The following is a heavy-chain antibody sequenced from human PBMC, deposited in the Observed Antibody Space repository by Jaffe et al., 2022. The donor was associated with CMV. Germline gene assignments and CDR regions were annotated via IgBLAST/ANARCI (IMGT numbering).Heavy chain of an antibody. D-gene: IGHD6-6*01. Sequence: QVQLQQWGAGLLKPSETLSLTCAVYGGSFSGYYWSWIRQPPGKGLEWIGEINHSGSTNYNPSLKSRVTISVDTSKNQFSLKLSSVTAADTAVYYCARAPIVRAFDIWGQGTMVTVSS. CDR3: ARAPIVRAFDI. V-gene: IGHV4-34*01. J-gene: IGHJ3*02. CDR2: INHSGST. CDR1: GGSFSGYY.